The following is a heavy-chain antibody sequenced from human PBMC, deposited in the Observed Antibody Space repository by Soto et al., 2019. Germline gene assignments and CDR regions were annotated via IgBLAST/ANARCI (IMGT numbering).Heavy chain of an antibody. V-gene: IGHV1-69*12. CDR3: ARRYSSGGRLYHGMDV. Sequence: QVQLVQSGAEVKKPGSSVKGSCKASGGTFSSYAISWVRQAPGQGLEWMGGIIPIFGTANYAQKFQGRVTITADESTSTAYMELSSLRSEDTAVYYCARRYSSGGRLYHGMDVWGQGTTVTVSS. J-gene: IGHJ6*02. CDR1: GGTFSSYA. D-gene: IGHD6-19*01. CDR2: IIPIFGTA.